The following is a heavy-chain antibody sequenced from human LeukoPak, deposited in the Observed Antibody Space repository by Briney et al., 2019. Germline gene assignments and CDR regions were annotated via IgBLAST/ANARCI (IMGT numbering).Heavy chain of an antibody. Sequence: ASVKVSCKASGYIFTNYGLIWVRQAPGQGLEWMGWISAYNGHTKYAQKLQGRVTMTIDTSTTTAYMELSRLRSDDTAVYYCARGSLAAYSWFDPWGQGTLVNVSS. V-gene: IGHV1-18*01. CDR1: GYIFTNYG. D-gene: IGHD4-11*01. CDR2: ISAYNGHT. J-gene: IGHJ5*02. CDR3: ARGSLAAYSWFDP.